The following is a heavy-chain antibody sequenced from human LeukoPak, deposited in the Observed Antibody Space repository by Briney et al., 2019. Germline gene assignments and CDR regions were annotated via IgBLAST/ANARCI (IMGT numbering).Heavy chain of an antibody. D-gene: IGHD1-26*01. CDR3: AKEEGYLVGARPLDY. V-gene: IGHV3-23*01. J-gene: IGHJ4*02. CDR2: ISGSGGST. CDR1: GVTFSSYA. Sequence: GGSLRLSCAASGVTFSSYAMSWVRQAPGKGLEWVSAISGSGGSTYYADSVKGRFTISRDNSKNTLYLQMNSLRAEDTAVYYCAKEEGYLVGARPLDYWGQGTLVTVSS.